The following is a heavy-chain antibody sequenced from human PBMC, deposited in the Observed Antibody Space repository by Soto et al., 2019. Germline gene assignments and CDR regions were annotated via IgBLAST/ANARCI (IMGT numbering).Heavy chain of an antibody. CDR2: ISADGSNK. CDR1: GFTFSSYA. CDR3: AREHIVVVPAAIETYFAY. V-gene: IGHV3-30-3*01. J-gene: IGHJ4*02. Sequence: QVQLVESGGGVVQPGRSLRLSCAASGFTFSSYAMHWVRQAPGKGLERGAVISADGSNKYYADSVKGRFTISRDNSKKTLYLQSNSLRAEDTAVYYCAREHIVVVPAAIETYFAYWGQGALVTVSS. D-gene: IGHD2-2*02.